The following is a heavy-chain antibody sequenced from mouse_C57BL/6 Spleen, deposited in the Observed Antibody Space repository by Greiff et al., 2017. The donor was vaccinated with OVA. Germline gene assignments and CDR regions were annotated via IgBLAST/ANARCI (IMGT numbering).Heavy chain of an antibody. J-gene: IGHJ4*01. V-gene: IGHV1-18*01. CDR1: GYTFTDYN. Sequence: VQLQQSGPELVKPGASVKIPCKASGYTFTDYNMDWVTQSHGKSLEWIGDINPNNGGTIYNQKFKGKATLTVDKSSSTAYMELRSLTSEDTAVYYCARGGYLYAMDYWGQGTSVTVSS. D-gene: IGHD5-1*01. CDR2: INPNNGGT. CDR3: ARGGYLYAMDY.